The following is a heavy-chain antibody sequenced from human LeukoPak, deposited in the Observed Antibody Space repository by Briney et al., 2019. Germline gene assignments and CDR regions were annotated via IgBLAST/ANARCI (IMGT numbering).Heavy chain of an antibody. CDR2: IYYSGST. CDR3: ARNLGIAAAGTPNWFDP. V-gene: IGHV4-59*12. J-gene: IGHJ5*02. CDR1: GGSISSYY. D-gene: IGHD6-13*01. Sequence: SETLSLTCTVSGGSISSYYWSWIRQPPGKGLEWIGYIYYSGSTNYNPSLKSRVTISVDTSKNQFSLKLSSVTAADTAVYYCARNLGIAAAGTPNWFDPWGQGTLVTVSS.